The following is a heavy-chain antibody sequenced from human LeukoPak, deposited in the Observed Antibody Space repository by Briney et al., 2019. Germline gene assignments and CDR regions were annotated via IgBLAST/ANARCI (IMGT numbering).Heavy chain of an antibody. J-gene: IGHJ4*02. D-gene: IGHD3-22*01. Sequence: ASVKVSCKASGGTFSSYAISWVRQAPGQGLEWMGRIIPILGIANYAQKFQGRVTITADKSTSTAYMELSSLRSEDTAVYYCARDYDSSDYSPEVSVDYWGQGTLVTVSS. CDR3: ARDYDSSDYSPEVSVDY. V-gene: IGHV1-69*04. CDR1: GGTFSSYA. CDR2: IIPILGIA.